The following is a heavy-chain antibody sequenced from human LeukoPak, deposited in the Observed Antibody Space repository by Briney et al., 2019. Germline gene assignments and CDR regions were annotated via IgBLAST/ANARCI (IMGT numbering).Heavy chain of an antibody. V-gene: IGHV4-34*01. D-gene: IGHD3-9*01. CDR1: GGSFSGYY. CDR2: INHSGST. CDR3: ARSDILTGYRPYFDY. Sequence: SETLSLTCAVYGGSFSGYYWSWIRQPPGKGLEWIGEINHSGSTNYNPSLKSRVTISVDTSKNQFSLKLSSVTAADTAVYYCARSDILTGYRPYFDYWGQGTLVTVSS. J-gene: IGHJ4*02.